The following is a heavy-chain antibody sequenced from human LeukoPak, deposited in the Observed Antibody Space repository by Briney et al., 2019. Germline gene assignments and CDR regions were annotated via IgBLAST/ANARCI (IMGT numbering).Heavy chain of an antibody. Sequence: GRSLRPSCAASGFTFSSYGMHWVRQAPGKGLEWVAVISYDGSNKYYADSVKGRFTISRDNSKNTLYLQMNSLRAEDTAVYYCAKAVGNYWGQGTLVTVSS. V-gene: IGHV3-30*18. D-gene: IGHD1-26*01. CDR3: AKAVGNY. CDR1: GFTFSSYG. CDR2: ISYDGSNK. J-gene: IGHJ4*02.